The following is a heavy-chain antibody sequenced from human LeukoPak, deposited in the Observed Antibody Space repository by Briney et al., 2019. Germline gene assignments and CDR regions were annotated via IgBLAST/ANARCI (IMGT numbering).Heavy chain of an antibody. V-gene: IGHV3-30*04. D-gene: IGHD3-9*01. CDR2: ISYDGSNK. Sequence: GSLRLSCAASGFTFSSYAMHWVRQAPGKGLEWVAVISYDGSNKYYADSVKGRFTISRDNSKNTLYLQVNSLRAEDTAVYYCARSGRPDILTGPDYWGQGTLVTVSS. CDR3: ARSGRPDILTGPDY. J-gene: IGHJ4*02. CDR1: GFTFSSYA.